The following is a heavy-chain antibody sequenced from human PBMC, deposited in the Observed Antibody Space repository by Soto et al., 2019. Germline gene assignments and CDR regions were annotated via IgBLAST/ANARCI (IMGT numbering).Heavy chain of an antibody. J-gene: IGHJ3*02. D-gene: IGHD1-26*01. Sequence: ASVKVSCKASGYSFSDYAMHWVRQAPGQRLEWMGWINAGNGKTKYSQNFQGRVTITRDTSASTAYMELSSLRSDDTAVYYCARFWRGSYFAFDIWGQGTMVTVSS. V-gene: IGHV1-3*01. CDR2: INAGNGKT. CDR1: GYSFSDYA. CDR3: ARFWRGSYFAFDI.